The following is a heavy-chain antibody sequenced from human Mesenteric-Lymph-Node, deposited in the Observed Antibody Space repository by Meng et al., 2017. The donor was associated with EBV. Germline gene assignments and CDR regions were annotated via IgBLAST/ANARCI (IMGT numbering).Heavy chain of an antibody. CDR2: INPNSGGT. CDR3: ARDDYGDLPLDY. V-gene: IGHV1-2*04. CDR1: GYTFTGYY. J-gene: IGHJ4*02. D-gene: IGHD4-17*01. Sequence: QVQPVRSGAEVKKPGASVKVSCKASGYTFTGYYVHWVRQAPGQGLEWMGWINPNSGGTNYAQKFQGWVTMTRDTSINTAYMELSRLRSDDTAVYYCARDDYGDLPLDYWGQGTLVTVSS.